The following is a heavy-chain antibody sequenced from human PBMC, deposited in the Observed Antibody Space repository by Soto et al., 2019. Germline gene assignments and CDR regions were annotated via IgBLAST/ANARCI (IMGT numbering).Heavy chain of an antibody. D-gene: IGHD2-8*01. Sequence: SETLSLTCTVSGGSISSNSYYWGWIRLPPGKGLEWIGWIYHGGSTYYNPSLKSRVTISVDTSKNQFSLKLSSVTAADTAVSYCARRWMYAPRLDPWGQGTLVTVSS. V-gene: IGHV4-39*07. CDR2: IYHGGST. CDR1: GGSISSNSYY. J-gene: IGHJ5*02. CDR3: ARRWMYAPRLDP.